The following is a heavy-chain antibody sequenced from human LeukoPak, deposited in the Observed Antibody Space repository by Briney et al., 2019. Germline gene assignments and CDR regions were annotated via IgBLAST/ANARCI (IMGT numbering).Heavy chain of an antibody. V-gene: IGHV3-7*01. D-gene: IGHD3-22*01. J-gene: IGHJ3*02. CDR2: IKQDGSEK. CDR1: GFTFSSYW. Sequence: PGGSLRLSCAASGFTFSSYWMSWVRQAPGKGLEWVANIKQDGSEKYYVDSVKGRFTISRDNAKNSLYLQMNSLRAEDTAVDYCARDVYYYDSSGYYSDAFDIWGQGTMVTVSS. CDR3: ARDVYYYDSSGYYSDAFDI.